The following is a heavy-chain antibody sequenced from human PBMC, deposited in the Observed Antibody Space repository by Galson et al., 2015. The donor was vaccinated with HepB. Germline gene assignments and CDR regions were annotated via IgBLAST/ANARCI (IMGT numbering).Heavy chain of an antibody. CDR3: ARDRLQYSGSYFRADYYYYGMDV. CDR2: IYYSGST. D-gene: IGHD1-26*01. V-gene: IGHV4-59*01. Sequence: SETLSFTCTVSGGSISSYCWSWIRQPPGKGLEWIGYIYYSGSTNYNPSLKSRVTISVDTSKNQFSLKLSSVTAADTAVYYCARDRLQYSGSYFRADYYYYGMDVWGQGTTVTVSS. J-gene: IGHJ6*02. CDR1: GGSISSYC.